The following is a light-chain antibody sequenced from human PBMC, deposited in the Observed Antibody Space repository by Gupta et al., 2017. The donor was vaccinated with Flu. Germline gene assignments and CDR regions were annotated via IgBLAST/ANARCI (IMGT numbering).Light chain of an antibody. Sequence: DIVMTQSPLSLPVTPGEPASISCRSSQSLLHSNGYNYLDWYLQKPGQSPQLLIYLGSNRASGVTDRFSGSGEGKDFTLKSSRGEDEDGGVYYGRRDKNSWTFGQGTKVEIK. V-gene: IGKV2-28*01. CDR3: RRDKNSWT. CDR1: QSLLHSNGYNY. J-gene: IGKJ1*01. CDR2: LGS.